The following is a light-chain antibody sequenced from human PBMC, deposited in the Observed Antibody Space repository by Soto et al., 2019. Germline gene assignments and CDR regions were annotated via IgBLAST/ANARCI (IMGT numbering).Light chain of an antibody. CDR1: SSNIGSNL. V-gene: IGLV1-44*01. Sequence: QSVLTQPPSASGTPGQTVTISCSGSSSNIGSNLVNWYQLLPGTTPRRLIYNNNQRPSAVPDRFSGSKSGTSASLAISGLQSEDEGDYFCALWDDSLNGLRVFGGGTKVTVL. J-gene: IGLJ3*02. CDR2: NNN. CDR3: ALWDDSLNGLRV.